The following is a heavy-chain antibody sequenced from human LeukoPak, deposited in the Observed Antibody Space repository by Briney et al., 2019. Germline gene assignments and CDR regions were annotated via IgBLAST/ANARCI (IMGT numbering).Heavy chain of an antibody. CDR3: ARATYSNYVHQYYYYMDV. CDR1: GGSISNKY. D-gene: IGHD4-11*01. J-gene: IGHJ6*03. CDR2: IYYSGST. V-gene: IGHV4-59*01. Sequence: LSETLSLTCTVSGGSISNKYWSWIRQPPGKGLEWIGYIYYSGSTNYNPSLKSRVTILVDTSKNQFSLKLSSVTAADTAVYYCARATYSNYVHQYYYYMDVWGKGTTVTVSS.